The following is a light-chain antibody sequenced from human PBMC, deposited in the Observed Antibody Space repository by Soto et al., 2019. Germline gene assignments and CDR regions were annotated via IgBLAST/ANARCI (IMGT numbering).Light chain of an antibody. CDR1: QSLSSSQ. Sequence: EIVLTQSPGTLSLSPGERATLSCRASQSLSSSQLAWYQQKPGQAPRLLIHDASSRATGISDRFTGSGPGTDFTLTITTLEPEDFAVYYCQQYGSSPRTFGLGTKVEI. V-gene: IGKV3-20*01. J-gene: IGKJ1*01. CDR2: DAS. CDR3: QQYGSSPRT.